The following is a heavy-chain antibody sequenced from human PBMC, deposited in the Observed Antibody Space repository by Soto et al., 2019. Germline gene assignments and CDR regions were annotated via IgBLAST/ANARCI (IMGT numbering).Heavy chain of an antibody. CDR3: ARYCSSSGCSTEGAFDI. D-gene: IGHD2-15*01. CDR2: IKQDGSEQ. V-gene: IGHV3-7*01. J-gene: IGHJ3*02. CDR1: IFTSRAYW. Sequence: EVQLVESGGGLVQPGGSLRLSCAASIFTSRAYWVTWVRQAPGKGLEWVANIKQDGSEQNYVDSVKGRFTISRDTAKNSLFLQMNSLRAEDTAVYYCARYCSSSGCSTEGAFDIWGQGTMVTVSS.